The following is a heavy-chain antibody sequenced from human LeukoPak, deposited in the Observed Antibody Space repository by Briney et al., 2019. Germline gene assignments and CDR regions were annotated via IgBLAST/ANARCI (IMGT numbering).Heavy chain of an antibody. J-gene: IGHJ5*02. CDR1: GFTFSSYS. CDR3: ARGHQPRFDP. D-gene: IGHD2-2*01. Sequence: PGGSLRLSCAASGFTFSSYSMTWVRQAPGKGLEWVSSISSSSSYIYYADSVKGRFTISRDNAKNSLYLQMNSRRAEDTAVYYCARGHQPRFDPWGQGTLVTVSS. CDR2: ISSSSSYI. V-gene: IGHV3-21*01.